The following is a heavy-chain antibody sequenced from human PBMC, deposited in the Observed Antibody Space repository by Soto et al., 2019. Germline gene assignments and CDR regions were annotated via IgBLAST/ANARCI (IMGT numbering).Heavy chain of an antibody. CDR1: GGSISSYY. D-gene: IGHD2-15*01. CDR2: IYYSGST. J-gene: IGHJ6*03. CDR3: ARWWGRPTARYYYYYMDV. Sequence: SETLSLTCTVSGGSISSYYWSWIRQPPGKGLEWIGYIYYSGSTNYNPSLKSRVTISVDTSKNQFSLKLSSVTAADTAVYYCARWWGRPTARYYYYYMDVWGKGTTVTVSS. V-gene: IGHV4-59*08.